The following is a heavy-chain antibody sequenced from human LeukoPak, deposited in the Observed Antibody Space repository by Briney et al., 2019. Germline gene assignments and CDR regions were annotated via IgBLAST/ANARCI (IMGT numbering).Heavy chain of an antibody. J-gene: IGHJ4*02. V-gene: IGHV3-48*04. CDR3: ARDLTTVTTL. CDR2: ISSSSTTK. CDR1: GFTFSAYD. D-gene: IGHD4-17*01. Sequence: GGSLRLSCAASGFTFSAYDMNWVRQAPGKGLKWLSYISSSSTTKYHADSVKGRFTISRDNAKNSLYLQMNSLRAEDTAVYYCARDLTTVTTLWGQGTLVTVSS.